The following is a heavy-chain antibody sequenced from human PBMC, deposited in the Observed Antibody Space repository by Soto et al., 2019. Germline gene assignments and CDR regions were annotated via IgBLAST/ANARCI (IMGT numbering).Heavy chain of an antibody. CDR2: VYAPGTS. J-gene: IGHJ5*02. CDR3: VRDRSKTLRACLVP. V-gene: IGHV4-4*07. D-gene: IGHD4-17*01. CDR1: GGSMSKFY. Sequence: SETLSLTCSVSGGSMSKFYGGWIRTTAGKGLEWMGRVYAPGTSDYTPTLCSRIARSVHISKKTFSLRLRSVTAPDTGVYHCVRDRSKTLRACLVPWGQGRLVT.